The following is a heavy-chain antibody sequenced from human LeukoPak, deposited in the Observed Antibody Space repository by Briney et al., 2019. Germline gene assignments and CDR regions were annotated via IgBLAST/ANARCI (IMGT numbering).Heavy chain of an antibody. Sequence: GASVKVSCKASGGTFSSYAISWVRQAPGQGLEWMGGIIPIFGTANYAQKFQGRVTITADESTSTAYMELSSLRSEDTAVYYCASGLAMGAFDIWGQGTMVTVSS. J-gene: IGHJ3*02. CDR1: GGTFSSYA. CDR2: IIPIFGTA. V-gene: IGHV1-69*13. D-gene: IGHD5-18*01. CDR3: ASGLAMGAFDI.